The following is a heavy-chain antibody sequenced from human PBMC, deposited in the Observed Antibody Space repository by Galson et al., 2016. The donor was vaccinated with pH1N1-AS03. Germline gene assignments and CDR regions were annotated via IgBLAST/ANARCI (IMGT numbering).Heavy chain of an antibody. CDR1: GYAFTDYY. D-gene: IGHD6-13*01. J-gene: IGHJ3*01. Sequence: SGYAFTDYYMHLLRQAPGQGLEWMAWINTDSGGTDYAQEFQGRVTMTRDASISTTYMELSSLRSDDTAVYYCVRGSPHSSSTNYAFEFWGRGTMVTVSS. CDR3: VRGSPHSSSTNYAFEF. V-gene: IGHV1-2*02. CDR2: INTDSGGT.